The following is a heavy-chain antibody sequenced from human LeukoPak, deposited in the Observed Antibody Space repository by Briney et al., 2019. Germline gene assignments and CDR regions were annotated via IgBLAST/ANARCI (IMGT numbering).Heavy chain of an antibody. V-gene: IGHV1-18*01. Sequence: ASVKVSCKASGYTFTSYGISWVRQAPGQGLEWMGWISAYNGNTNYAQKLQGRVTMTTDTSTSTAYMELRSLRSDDTAVYYCARSGYYYYYYYYYMDVWGKGTTVTVSS. D-gene: IGHD3-22*01. J-gene: IGHJ6*03. CDR3: ARSGYYYYYYYYYMDV. CDR2: ISAYNGNT. CDR1: GYTFTSYG.